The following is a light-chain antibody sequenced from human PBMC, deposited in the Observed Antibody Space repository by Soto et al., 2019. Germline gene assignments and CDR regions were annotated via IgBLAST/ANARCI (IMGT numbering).Light chain of an antibody. CDR1: HDITSY. CDR2: DAS. Sequence: DIQMTQSPSSLSASVGDRVTITCQASHDITSYLNWYQHKPGKAPKLLIYDASILEAGVPSRFSGSGSGTDFTLTISSLQPEDCATYYCQQSYSTLWTFGQGTKVDIK. J-gene: IGKJ1*01. V-gene: IGKV1-39*01. CDR3: QQSYSTLWT.